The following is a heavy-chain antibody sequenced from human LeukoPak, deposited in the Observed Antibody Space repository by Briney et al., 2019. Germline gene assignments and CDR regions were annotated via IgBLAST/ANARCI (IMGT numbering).Heavy chain of an antibody. J-gene: IGHJ4*02. V-gene: IGHV3-23*01. CDR2: ISGSGGST. CDR1: GFTFISYA. D-gene: IGHD3-22*01. Sequence: QTVVSLRLSCASSGFTFISYAMIWVRKSPLNTLDWVSAISGSGGSTYYAHSVKGRLTISIHNSKNTLYLQLNRLRAEDTAVYYCAKAYSASSGYGWNYWGQGTLVTVSS. CDR3: AKAYSASSGYGWNY.